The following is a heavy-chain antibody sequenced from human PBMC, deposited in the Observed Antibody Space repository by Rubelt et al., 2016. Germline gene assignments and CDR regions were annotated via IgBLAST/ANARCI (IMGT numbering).Heavy chain of an antibody. D-gene: IGHD5-18*01. Sequence: QVQLVQSGAEVKKPGASVKVSCKASGYTFSNYGISWVRQAPGQRLEWMGWISAYHGNTIYAQKFQGRVTMTTGTAYLGLRSLRSDDTAVHYCARDPSNTSGYNAYFDYWGQGTLVTASS. J-gene: IGHJ4*02. V-gene: IGHV1-18*01. CDR1: GYTFSNYG. CDR2: ISAYHGNT. CDR3: ARDPSNTSGYNAYFDY.